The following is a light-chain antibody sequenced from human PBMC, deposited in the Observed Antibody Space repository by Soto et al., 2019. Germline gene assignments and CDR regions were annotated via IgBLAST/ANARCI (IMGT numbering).Light chain of an antibody. CDR1: QSVSSQ. Sequence: EIVLTQSPATLSLSPGERATLSCRASQSVSSQLAWYQQKPGQAPRLLIYDASNRATGIPDRFSGSGSGTDFTLTISSLDPEDFAVYYCHQRYNWPLTFGGGTKVEIK. J-gene: IGKJ4*01. CDR2: DAS. V-gene: IGKV3-11*01. CDR3: HQRYNWPLT.